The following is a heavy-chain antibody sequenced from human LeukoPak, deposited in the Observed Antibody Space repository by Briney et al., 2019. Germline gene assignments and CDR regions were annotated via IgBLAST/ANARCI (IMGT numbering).Heavy chain of an antibody. Sequence: LETLSLTCAVYGGSFSGYYWSWIRQPPGKGLEWIGEINHSGSTNYNPSLKSRVTISVDTSKNQFSLKLSSVTAADTAVYYCARTYSSSWKTDFDYWGQGTLVTVSS. CDR1: GGSFSGYY. D-gene: IGHD6-13*01. CDR2: INHSGST. V-gene: IGHV4-34*01. CDR3: ARTYSSSWKTDFDY. J-gene: IGHJ4*02.